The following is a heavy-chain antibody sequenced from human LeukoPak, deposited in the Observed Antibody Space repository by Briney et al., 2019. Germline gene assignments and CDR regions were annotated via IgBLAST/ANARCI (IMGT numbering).Heavy chain of an antibody. CDR2: INPNSGGT. D-gene: IGHD5-18*01. V-gene: IGHV1-2*02. J-gene: IGHJ6*03. CDR1: GYTFTGYY. Sequence: ASVKVSCKASGYTFTGYYMHWVRQAPGQGLEWMGWINPNSGGTNYAQKFQGRVTMTRDMSTSTVYMELSSLRSEDTAVYYCAKDNSGYSYGFLGGASYYYMDVWGKGTTVTISS. CDR3: AKDNSGYSYGFLGGASYYYMDV.